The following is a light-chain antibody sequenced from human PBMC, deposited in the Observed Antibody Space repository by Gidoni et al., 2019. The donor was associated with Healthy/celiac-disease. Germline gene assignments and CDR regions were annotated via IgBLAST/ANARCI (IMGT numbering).Light chain of an antibody. CDR1: QSVLYSSNNKNY. J-gene: IGKJ2*01. CDR2: WAS. Sequence: IVMTQSPDSVAVSLGERATINCKSSQSVLYSSNNKNYLAWYQQKPGQPPKLLIYWASSRESGVPDRFSGSGSGTDFTLTISSLQAEDVAVYYCQQYYSTPYTFGQGTKLEIK. V-gene: IGKV4-1*01. CDR3: QQYYSTPYT.